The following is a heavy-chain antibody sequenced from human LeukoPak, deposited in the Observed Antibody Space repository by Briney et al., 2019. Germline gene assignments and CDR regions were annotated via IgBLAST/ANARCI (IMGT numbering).Heavy chain of an antibody. Sequence: GRSLRLSCAASGFTFDDYAMHWVRQAPGKGLEWVSGLSGSGGSTDYADSVKGRFTVSRDNSKNTLFLQMNSLRAEDTAIYYCAKERDYGPADYWGQGTLVTVSS. J-gene: IGHJ4*02. V-gene: IGHV3-23*01. D-gene: IGHD4/OR15-4a*01. CDR1: GFTFDDYA. CDR3: AKERDYGPADY. CDR2: LSGSGGST.